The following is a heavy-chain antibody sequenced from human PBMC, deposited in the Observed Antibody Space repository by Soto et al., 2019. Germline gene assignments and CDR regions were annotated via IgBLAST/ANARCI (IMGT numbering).Heavy chain of an antibody. CDR1: GGTFSSYT. V-gene: IGHV1-69*02. CDR3: ARGYGDRGYYYMDV. J-gene: IGHJ6*03. D-gene: IGHD4-17*01. CDR2: IIPILGIA. Sequence: QVQLVQSRAEVKKPGSSVKVSCKASGGTFSSYTISWVRQAPGQGLEWMGRIIPILGIANYAQKFQGRVTITADKSTSTAYMELSSLRSEDTAVYYCARGYGDRGYYYMDVWGKGTTVTVSS.